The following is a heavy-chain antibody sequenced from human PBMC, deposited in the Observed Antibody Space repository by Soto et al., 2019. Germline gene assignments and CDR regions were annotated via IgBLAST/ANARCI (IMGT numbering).Heavy chain of an antibody. V-gene: IGHV1-69*13. CDR3: ARGTTVVTIVYYYYGMDV. Sequence: SVKVSCKASGGTFSSYAISWVRQAPGQGLEWMGGIIPIFGTANYAQKFQGRVTITADESTSTAYMELSSLRSEDTAVYYCARGTTVVTIVYYYYGMDVWGQGTTVTVSS. CDR1: GGTFSSYA. D-gene: IGHD4-17*01. J-gene: IGHJ6*02. CDR2: IIPIFGTA.